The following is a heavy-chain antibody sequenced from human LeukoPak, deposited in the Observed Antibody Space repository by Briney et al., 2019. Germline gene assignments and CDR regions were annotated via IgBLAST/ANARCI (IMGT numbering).Heavy chain of an antibody. CDR1: GGSFSGYY. J-gene: IGHJ4*02. D-gene: IGHD5-18*01. CDR3: AREDTAVAYFDY. CDR2: INHSGST. V-gene: IGHV4-34*01. Sequence: SETLSLTCAVYGGSFSGYYWSWIRQPPGKGLEWIGEINHSGSTNYNPSLKSRVTISVDTSKNQFSLKLSSVTAADTAVYYCAREDTAVAYFDYWGQGTLVTVSS.